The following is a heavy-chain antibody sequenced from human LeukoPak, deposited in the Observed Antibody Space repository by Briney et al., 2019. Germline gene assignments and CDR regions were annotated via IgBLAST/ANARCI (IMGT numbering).Heavy chain of an antibody. Sequence: PGGSLRLSCTASGFTFGDYAMSWFRQAPGKGLEWVGRIRSKIDGGATDYAAPVKGRFTISRDDSKNTLYLQINSLKIEDTAMYYCYTSITDYWGQGTLVTVSS. CDR2: IRSKIDGGAT. D-gene: IGHD2-21*01. CDR3: YTSITDY. V-gene: IGHV3-15*01. J-gene: IGHJ4*02. CDR1: GFTFGDYA.